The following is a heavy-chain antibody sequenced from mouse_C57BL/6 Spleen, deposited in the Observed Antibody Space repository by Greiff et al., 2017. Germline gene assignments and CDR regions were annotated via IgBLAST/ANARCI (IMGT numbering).Heavy chain of an antibody. D-gene: IGHD2-4*01. CDR1: GYTFTSYW. J-gene: IGHJ2*01. Sequence: QVQLQQPGAELVRPGSSVKLSCKASGYTFTSYWMHWVKQRPIQGLEWIGNIDPSDSETHYNQKFKDKATLTVDKSSSTAYMQLSSLTSEDSAVYYCARGLRQRGYFDYWGQGTTLTVSS. CDR3: ARGLRQRGYFDY. V-gene: IGHV1-52*01. CDR2: IDPSDSET.